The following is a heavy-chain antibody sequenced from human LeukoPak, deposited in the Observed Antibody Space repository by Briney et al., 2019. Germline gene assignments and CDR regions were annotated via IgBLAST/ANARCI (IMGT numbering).Heavy chain of an antibody. Sequence: PSETLSLTCAAYGESFSGYYWTWVRQPPGKGLEWIGEINHKGATNYNPSLRSRVTISLDTSKNQFSLKLSSVTAADTAVFYCARGPHFYGSGSYEYSYYYYYYGMDVWGKGTAVTVSS. J-gene: IGHJ6*04. D-gene: IGHD3-10*01. V-gene: IGHV4-34*01. CDR1: GESFSGYY. CDR2: INHKGAT. CDR3: ARGPHFYGSGSYEYSYYYYYYGMDV.